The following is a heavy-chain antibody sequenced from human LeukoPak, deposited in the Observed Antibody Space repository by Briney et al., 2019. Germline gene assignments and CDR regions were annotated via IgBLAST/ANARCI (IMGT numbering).Heavy chain of an antibody. CDR1: GYSFATYW. J-gene: IGHJ4*02. CDR2: IYPGDSDV. Sequence: GESLKISCKASGYSFATYWIGCLRQMPGKDLEWMGMIYPGDSDVRGSPYFKGQVTMSADKSINTAYLQWSSLKASDTAIYYCARRYSTGYSYYLDYWGQGTLVTVSS. D-gene: IGHD3-22*01. CDR3: ARRYSTGYSYYLDY. V-gene: IGHV5-51*01.